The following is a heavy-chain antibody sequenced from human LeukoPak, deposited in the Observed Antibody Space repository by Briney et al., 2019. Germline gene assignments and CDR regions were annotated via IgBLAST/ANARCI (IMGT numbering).Heavy chain of an antibody. CDR2: ITGSGTRT. Sequence: GGSLRLSCAASGFTFSSYAMTWVREAPGKGLERVSGITGSGTRTYHADSVKGRFTISRDNSKDTLYLQINSLSAEDTAVYYCAKATLESCTGGTCYAFDNWGQGTLVTVSS. CDR1: GFTFSSYA. V-gene: IGHV3-23*01. D-gene: IGHD2-15*01. CDR3: AKATLESCTGGTCYAFDN. J-gene: IGHJ4*02.